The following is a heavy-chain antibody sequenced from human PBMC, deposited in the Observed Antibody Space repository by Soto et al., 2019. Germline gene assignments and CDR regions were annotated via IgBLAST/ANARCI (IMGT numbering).Heavy chain of an antibody. D-gene: IGHD6-6*01. V-gene: IGHV3-11*06. Sequence: PGWSLRLSCAASGFTFSDYYMSWIRQAPGEGLEWLSYISGSSSYAIYADSVKGRFTISRDNAKSSLYLEMNSLRAEDTAVYYCARDSSITPRPLDYWGQGTQVTVSS. CDR2: ISGSSSYA. J-gene: IGHJ4*02. CDR1: GFTFSDYY. CDR3: ARDSSITPRPLDY.